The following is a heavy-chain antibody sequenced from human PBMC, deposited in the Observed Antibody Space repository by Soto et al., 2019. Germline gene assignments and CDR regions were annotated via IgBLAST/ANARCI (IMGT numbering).Heavy chain of an antibody. D-gene: IGHD6-13*01. CDR2: MNPNSGNT. J-gene: IGHJ5*02. V-gene: IGHV1-8*01. CDR3: ARRDSSSWYGFISWFDP. Sequence: ASVKVSCKASGYTFTSYDINWVRQATGQGLEWMGWMNPNSGNTGYAQKFQGRVTMTRNTSISTAYMELSSLRSEDTAVYYCARRDSSSWYGFISWFDPWGQGTLVTVSS. CDR1: GYTFTSYD.